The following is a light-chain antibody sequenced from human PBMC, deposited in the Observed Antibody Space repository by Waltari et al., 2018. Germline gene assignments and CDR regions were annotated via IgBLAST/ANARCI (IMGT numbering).Light chain of an antibody. Sequence: QSALTQPPSVSAAPGQKVTISCPGSTSTIGNNYVSWYQHLPGTAPKLLIYGNNKRPSGIPDRFSGSKSGTSATLGITGLQTGDEGDYYCGTWDGSARVFGGGTKLTVL. CDR3: GTWDGSARV. V-gene: IGLV1-51*01. CDR2: GNN. J-gene: IGLJ3*02. CDR1: TSTIGNNY.